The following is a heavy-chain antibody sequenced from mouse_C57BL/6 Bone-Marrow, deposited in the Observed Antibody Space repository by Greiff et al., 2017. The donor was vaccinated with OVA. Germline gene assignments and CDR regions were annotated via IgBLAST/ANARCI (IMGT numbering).Heavy chain of an antibody. J-gene: IGHJ1*03. CDR3: VRDPHDGYYAYWYFDV. Sequence: EAGGGLVQPKGSLKLSCAASGFTFNTYAMHWVRQAPGKGLEWVARIRSKSSNYATYYADSVKDRFTISRDDSQSMLYLQMNNLKTEDTAMYYCVRDPHDGYYAYWYFDVWGTGTTVTVSS. CDR2: IRSKSSNYAT. D-gene: IGHD2-3*01. CDR1: GFTFNTYA. V-gene: IGHV10-3*01.